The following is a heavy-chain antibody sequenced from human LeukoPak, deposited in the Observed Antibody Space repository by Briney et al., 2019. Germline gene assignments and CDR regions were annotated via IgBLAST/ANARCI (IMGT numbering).Heavy chain of an antibody. D-gene: IGHD3-22*01. V-gene: IGHV1-46*01. J-gene: IGHJ4*02. CDR3: ARGRFVLDYYRFDY. CDR1: GYTFTIYY. CDR2: FNPSGGGT. Sequence: ASVKVSCKASGYTFTIYYMHWVRQAPGQGLEWMGMFNPSGGGTTYAQKFQGRVTMTRDTSTSTVYMELSSLRSEDTAVYYCARGRFVLDYYRFDYWGQRTLVTVSS.